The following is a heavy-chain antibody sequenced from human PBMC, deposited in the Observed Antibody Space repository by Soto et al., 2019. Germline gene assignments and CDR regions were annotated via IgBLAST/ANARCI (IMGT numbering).Heavy chain of an antibody. J-gene: IGHJ4*02. CDR3: ARGRYGDY. CDR2: SSAHNGNT. Sequence: QVHLVQSGAEVKKPGASVKVSCKASGYTFTSYGITWVRQATGQGLEWMGWSSAHNGNTDYAQKLQGRVIVTRDTSTSTAYMELRSLRSDDTAVYYCARGRYGDYWGQGALVTVSS. D-gene: IGHD1-1*01. CDR1: GYTFTSYG. V-gene: IGHV1-18*01.